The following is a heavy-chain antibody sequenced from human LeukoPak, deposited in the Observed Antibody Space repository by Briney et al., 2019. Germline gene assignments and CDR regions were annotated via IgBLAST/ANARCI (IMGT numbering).Heavy chain of an antibody. CDR1: GFTFSSYA. J-gene: IGHJ6*03. V-gene: IGHV3-23*01. Sequence: PGGSLRLSCAASGFTFSSYAMSWVRQAPGKGLEWVSAISGSGGSTYYADSVKGRFTISRDNSKNTLYLQMNSLRAEDTAVYYCAKGYNCSSTSCLYYYMDVWGKGTTVTASS. D-gene: IGHD2-2*01. CDR2: ISGSGGST. CDR3: AKGYNCSSTSCLYYYMDV.